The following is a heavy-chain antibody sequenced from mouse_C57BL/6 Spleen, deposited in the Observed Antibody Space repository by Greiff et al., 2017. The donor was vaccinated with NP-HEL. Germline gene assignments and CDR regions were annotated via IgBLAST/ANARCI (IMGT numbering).Heavy chain of an antibody. CDR3: AIEEVYDYDGYWYFDV. V-gene: IGHV2-2*01. J-gene: IGHJ1*03. D-gene: IGHD2-4*01. CDR1: GFSLTSYG. Sequence: VQLQQSGPGLVQPSQSLSITCTVSGFSLTSYGVHWVRQSPGKGLEWLGGIWSGGSTDYNAAFISRQSISKNNSKSQVFFKMISLQADDTAIYYCAIEEVYDYDGYWYFDVWGTGTTVTVSS. CDR2: IWSGGST.